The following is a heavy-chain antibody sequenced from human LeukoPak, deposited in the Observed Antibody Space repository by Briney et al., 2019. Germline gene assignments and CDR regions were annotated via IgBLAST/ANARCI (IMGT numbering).Heavy chain of an antibody. CDR1: GYTFAKYD. CDR3: ARAFCCSYYNREV. V-gene: IGHV1-46*01. D-gene: IGHD2/OR15-2a*01. J-gene: IGHJ6*03. Sequence: ASVKVSCKASGYTFAKYDINWVRQAPGQGLEWMGMISACDGATTYAQRLQGRVTMTTDMSTTTVYMDLRSLRSEDTAVYFCARAFCCSYYNREVWGRGATVT. CDR2: ISACDGAT.